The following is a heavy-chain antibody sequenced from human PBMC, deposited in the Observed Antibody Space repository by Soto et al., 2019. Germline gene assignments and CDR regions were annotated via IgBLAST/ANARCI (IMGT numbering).Heavy chain of an antibody. J-gene: IGHJ6*02. V-gene: IGHV3-11*01. D-gene: IGHD2-15*01. CDR1: GFTLSDYY. CDR3: ARDQGYCSGGSCPYGMDV. CDR2: ISSSGSTI. Sequence: GGSLRLSCAASGFTLSDYYMSWIRQAPGKGLEWVSYISSSGSTIYYADSVKGRFTISRDNAKNSLYLQMNSLRAEDTAVYYCARDQGYCSGGSCPYGMDVWGQGTTVTVSS.